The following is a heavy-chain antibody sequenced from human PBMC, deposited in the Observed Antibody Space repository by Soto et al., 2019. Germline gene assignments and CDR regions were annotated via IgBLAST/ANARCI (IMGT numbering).Heavy chain of an antibody. Sequence: PGGSLRPSCAASGFSLSTNTMHWVRQVPGKGLEWVASISNDGRRKYYADFVKGRFTISRDTANNILYLEMNSLRAEDTSLYYCARVATAMTYDFWGQGTQVTVSS. J-gene: IGHJ4*02. V-gene: IGHV3-30*04. CDR2: ISNDGRRK. D-gene: IGHD2-21*02. CDR3: ARVATAMTYDF. CDR1: GFSLSTNT.